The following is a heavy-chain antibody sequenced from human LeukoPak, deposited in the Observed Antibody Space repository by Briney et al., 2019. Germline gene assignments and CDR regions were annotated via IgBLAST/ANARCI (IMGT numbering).Heavy chain of an antibody. D-gene: IGHD6-19*01. CDR1: GGSISSGGYY. CDR2: IYYSGST. Sequence: SQTLSLTCTVSGGSISSGGYYWSWIRQHPGKGLEWIGYIYYSGSTYYSPSLRSRLTISVDTSRNQFSLKLNSVTAADTAVYYCARAYSNSTGSHLLPSYCFDYWGQGTLVTVSS. CDR3: ARAYSNSTGSHLLPSYCFDY. V-gene: IGHV4-31*03. J-gene: IGHJ4*02.